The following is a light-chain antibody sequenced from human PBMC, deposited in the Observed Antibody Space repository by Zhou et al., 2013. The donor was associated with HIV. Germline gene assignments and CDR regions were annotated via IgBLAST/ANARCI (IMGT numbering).Light chain of an antibody. J-gene: IGKJ3*01. CDR2: GAS. CDR3: QQYGGSPPFT. CDR1: QSIDNNY. Sequence: EIVLSQSPSTLSLSPGERATFSCRASQSIDNNYLAWYQQKPGQSPRLLIYGASSRATGIPDRFSGSGSGTDFTLTISRLEPEDFAVYYCQQYGGSPPFTFGPGTKVDIK. V-gene: IGKV3-20*01.